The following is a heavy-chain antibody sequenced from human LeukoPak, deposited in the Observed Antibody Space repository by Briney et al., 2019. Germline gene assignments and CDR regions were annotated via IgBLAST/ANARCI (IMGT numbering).Heavy chain of an antibody. CDR1: GSIFTSYW. V-gene: IGHV5-10-1*01. D-gene: IGHD1-1*01. J-gene: IGHJ4*02. CDR3: ARHRDNGFADYFDY. CDR2: IDPSDSYT. Sequence: AGQSLLISCKGSGSIFTSYWISWVRPLPGKGLEWMGRIDPSDSYTNYSPSFQGHVTISADKSISTAYLQWSSLKASDTAMYYCARHRDNGFADYFDYWGQGTLVTVSS.